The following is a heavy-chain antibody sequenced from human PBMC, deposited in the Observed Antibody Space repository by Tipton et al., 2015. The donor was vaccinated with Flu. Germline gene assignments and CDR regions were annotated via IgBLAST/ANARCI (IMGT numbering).Heavy chain of an antibody. J-gene: IGHJ3*02. CDR3: TRVTMIVVAPPYDAFDI. CDR2: IRSKAYGGTT. D-gene: IGHD3-22*01. V-gene: IGHV3-49*04. Sequence: SLRLSCTASGFTFGDYAMSWVRQAPGKRLEWVGFIRSKAYGGTTEYAASVKGRFTISRDDSKSIAYLQMNSLKTEDTAVYYCTRVTMIVVAPPYDAFDIWGQGTMVTVSS. CDR1: GFTFGDYA.